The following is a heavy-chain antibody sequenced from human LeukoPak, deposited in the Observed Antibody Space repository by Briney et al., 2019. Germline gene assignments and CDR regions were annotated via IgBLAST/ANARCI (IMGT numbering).Heavy chain of an antibody. V-gene: IGHV4-39*07. J-gene: IGHJ4*02. CDR2: IYYIGST. D-gene: IGHD3-22*01. CDR1: GDSIRSSPYY. CDR3: ARDDTYFYDSSGHGFDF. Sequence: PSETLSLTCTVSGDSIRSSPYYWGWVRQPPGKGLEWIGSIYYIGSTHCNPSLKRRVTISVDTSKNQFSLKLSSVTAADTALYFCARDDTYFYDSSGHGFDFWGQGTLVTVSS.